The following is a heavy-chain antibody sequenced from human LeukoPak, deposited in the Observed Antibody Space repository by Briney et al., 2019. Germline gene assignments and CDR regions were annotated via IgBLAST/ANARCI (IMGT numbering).Heavy chain of an antibody. V-gene: IGHV3-33*01. CDR2: IWYDGSNK. J-gene: IGHJ4*02. CDR3: ARDLAMTTVTTFRY. D-gene: IGHD4-17*01. Sequence: PGGSLRLSCAASGFTFSSYGMHWVRQAPGKGLEWVAVIWYDGSNKYYADSVKGQFTISRDNSKNTLYLQMNSLRAEDTAVYYCARDLAMTTVTTFRYWGQGTLVTVSS. CDR1: GFTFSSYG.